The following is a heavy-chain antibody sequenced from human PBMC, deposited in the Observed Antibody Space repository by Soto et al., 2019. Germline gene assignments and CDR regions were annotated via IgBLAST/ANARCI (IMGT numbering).Heavy chain of an antibody. CDR2: IIPIFGTA. D-gene: IGHD1-26*01. CDR3: AREDSGSTYYYGMDV. J-gene: IGHJ6*02. Sequence: SVKVSCKASGGTFSGYAISWVRQAPGQGLEWMGGIIPIFGTANYAQKFQGRVTITADESTSTAYMELSSLRSEDTAVYYCAREDSGSTYYYGMDVWGQGNTVTVSS. V-gene: IGHV1-69*13. CDR1: GGTFSGYA.